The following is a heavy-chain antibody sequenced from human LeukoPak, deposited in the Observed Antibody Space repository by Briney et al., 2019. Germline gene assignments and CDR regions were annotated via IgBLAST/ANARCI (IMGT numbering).Heavy chain of an antibody. V-gene: IGHV4-59*01. D-gene: IGHD1-26*01. Sequence: SETLSLTCTVSGGSIGSYYWSWIRQPPGKGLEWIGYIYYSASRHNPSLKGRVTMSSDTSKNQFFLKLSSVTVADTAVYYCARDSNDSGSYWGNWFDAWGQGHPVTVSS. J-gene: IGHJ5*02. CDR3: ARDSNDSGSYWGNWFDA. CDR1: GGSIGSYY. CDR2: IYYSAS.